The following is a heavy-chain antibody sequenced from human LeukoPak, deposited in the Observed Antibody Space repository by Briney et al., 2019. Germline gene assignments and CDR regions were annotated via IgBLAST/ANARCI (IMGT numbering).Heavy chain of an antibody. CDR3: ARDRGTAAEGLFDP. CDR1: GGSISSGGYY. Sequence: SETLSLTCTVSGGSISSGGYYWRWIRQHPGKGLEWIGYIYYSGSTYYNPSLKSRVTISVDTSKNQFSLKLSSVTAADTAVYYCARDRGTAAEGLFDPWGQGTLVTVSS. D-gene: IGHD3-10*01. CDR2: IYYSGST. J-gene: IGHJ5*02. V-gene: IGHV4-31*03.